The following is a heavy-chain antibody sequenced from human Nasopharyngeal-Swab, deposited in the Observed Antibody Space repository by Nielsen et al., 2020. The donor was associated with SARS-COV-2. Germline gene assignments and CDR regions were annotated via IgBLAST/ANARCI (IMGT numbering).Heavy chain of an antibody. V-gene: IGHV3-21*01. J-gene: IGHJ4*02. CDR2: ISSSSSYI. CDR3: ASASGGWDY. CDR1: GFTFSSYS. D-gene: IGHD2-15*01. Sequence: GGFLRLSCAASGFTFSSYSMNWVRQAPGKGLEWVSSISSSSSYIYYADSVKGRFTISRDNAKNSLYLQMNSLRAEDTAVYYCASASGGWDYWGQGTLVTVSS.